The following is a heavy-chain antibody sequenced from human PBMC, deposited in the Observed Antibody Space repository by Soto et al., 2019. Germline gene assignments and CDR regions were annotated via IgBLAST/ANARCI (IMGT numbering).Heavy chain of an antibody. V-gene: IGHV1-2*02. CDR1: GYTFTGYY. Sequence: QVQLVQSGAELKKPGASVKVSCKTSGYTFTGYYMEWVRQAPGQGLEWMGWINPNSGDTNYAQKFQGRVTLTRDTSSSTAYMELSSLRSDDTDVYYCARDSRITAADDAFDIWGQGTMVTVSS. J-gene: IGHJ3*02. D-gene: IGHD6-13*01. CDR2: INPNSGDT. CDR3: ARDSRITAADDAFDI.